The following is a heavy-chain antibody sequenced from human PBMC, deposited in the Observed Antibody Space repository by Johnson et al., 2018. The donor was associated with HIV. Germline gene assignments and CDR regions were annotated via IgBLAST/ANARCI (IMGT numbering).Heavy chain of an antibody. Sequence: VQLVESGGGVVQPGGSLRLSCAASGFTFDDYAMHWVRQAPGKGLEWVSLISWDGGSTYFGASVKGRFTVSRDNSKNSLYLQMNSLRTEDTALYYCAKGGDTTGYDSFDIWGQGTMVTVSS. CDR3: AKGGDTTGYDSFDI. D-gene: IGHD1-26*01. V-gene: IGHV3-43D*03. J-gene: IGHJ3*02. CDR1: GFTFDDYA. CDR2: ISWDGGST.